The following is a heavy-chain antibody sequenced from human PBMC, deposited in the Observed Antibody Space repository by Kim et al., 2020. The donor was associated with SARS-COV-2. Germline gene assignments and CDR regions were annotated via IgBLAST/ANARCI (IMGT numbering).Heavy chain of an antibody. J-gene: IGHJ6*02. Sequence: GGSLRLSCAASEFTFSTSWMTWVRQAPGKGLEWVASIKQDAYESYYVDSVKGRFTISRDNAKNLLYLQMNSLRPEDTDVYYCAKGVSVAPHYYYHYGMDVWGQGTTVTVSS. CDR2: IKQDAYES. CDR1: EFTFSTSW. D-gene: IGHD6-19*01. V-gene: IGHV3-7*03. CDR3: AKGVSVAPHYYYHYGMDV.